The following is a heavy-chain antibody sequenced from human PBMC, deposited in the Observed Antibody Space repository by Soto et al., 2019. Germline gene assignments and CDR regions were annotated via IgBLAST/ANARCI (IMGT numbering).Heavy chain of an antibody. CDR3: ARDNYDFWSGYPYYFDY. Sequence: ASVKVSCKASGYTFTSYDITWVRQATGQGLEWMGWMNPNSGNTGYAQKFQGRVTMTRNTSISTAYMELSSLRSEDTAVYYCARDNYDFWSGYPYYFDYWGQGTLVTVSA. CDR1: GYTFTSYD. J-gene: IGHJ4*02. V-gene: IGHV1-8*01. CDR2: MNPNSGNT. D-gene: IGHD3-3*01.